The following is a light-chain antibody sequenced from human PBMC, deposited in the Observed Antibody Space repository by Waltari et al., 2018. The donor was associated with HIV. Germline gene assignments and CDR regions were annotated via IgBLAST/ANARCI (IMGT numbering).Light chain of an antibody. V-gene: IGLV1-47*01. J-gene: IGLJ2*01. Sequence: QSVLTQPPSASGTPGQRVTISCSGSSSNVGHNYVYWYQQLPGTAPHLLTAINKQRPSWVADRCAASKAGTSASLAIRVLRSEDEADYYCAALDDSLIDQVVFGGGTKLTVL. CDR3: AALDDSLIDQVV. CDR2: INK. CDR1: SSNVGHNY.